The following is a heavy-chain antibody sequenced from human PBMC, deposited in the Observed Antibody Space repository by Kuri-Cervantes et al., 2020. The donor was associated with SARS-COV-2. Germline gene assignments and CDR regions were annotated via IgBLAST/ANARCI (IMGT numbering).Heavy chain of an antibody. J-gene: IGHJ4*02. CDR3: VRVVPLAGSRGHFDS. D-gene: IGHD6-19*01. V-gene: IGHV3-64D*09. CDR1: EFTFSRYD. Sequence: GESLKISCAASEFTFSRYDMHWVRQAPGKGLEYVSAISPDGANTYYADSVKGRFTISRDNYRNTLSLQMNGLTAEDTGIYYCVRVVPLAGSRGHFDSWGQGTSVTVSS. CDR2: ISPDGANT.